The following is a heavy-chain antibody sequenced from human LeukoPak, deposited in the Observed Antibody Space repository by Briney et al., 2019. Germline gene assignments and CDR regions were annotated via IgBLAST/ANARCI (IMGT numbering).Heavy chain of an antibody. V-gene: IGHV3-30*02. CDR2: IRYDGSNK. D-gene: IGHD5-12*01. Sequence: RGSLRLSCAASGFTFSSYGMHWVRQAPGKGLEWVAFIRYDGSNKYYADSVKGRFTISRDNSKNTLYLQMNSLRAEDTAVYYCAKEGYSGYDYVPWFDPWGQGTLVTVSS. J-gene: IGHJ5*02. CDR1: GFTFSSYG. CDR3: AKEGYSGYDYVPWFDP.